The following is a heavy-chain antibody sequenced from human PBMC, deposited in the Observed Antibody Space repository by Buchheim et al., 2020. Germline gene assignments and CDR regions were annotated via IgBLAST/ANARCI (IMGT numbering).Heavy chain of an antibody. CDR3: AREVYCTSASCPLGY. D-gene: IGHD2-15*01. J-gene: IGHJ4*02. V-gene: IGHV4-31*03. CDR2: IYYSGST. Sequence: QVQLQESGPGLVKPSQTLSLTCTLSGGFISSGGYYWSWLRQHPGKGLEWIGYIYYSGSTDYNPSLKSRATISLDTSTNHFSLKLSSVTAADTAVYYCAREVYCTSASCPLGYWGQGTL. CDR1: GGFISSGGYY.